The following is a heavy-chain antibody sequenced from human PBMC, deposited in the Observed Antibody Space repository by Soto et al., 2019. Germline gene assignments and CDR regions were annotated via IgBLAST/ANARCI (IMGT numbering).Heavy chain of an antibody. CDR1: GNSFANYG. CDR2: INAGNGAT. V-gene: IGHV1-3*01. D-gene: IGHD6-13*01. J-gene: IGHJ4*02. Sequence: GAAGKVSCRGSGNSFANYGKKWGGQAPGQRLEWMGWINAGNGATKYSQNFQDRVTIARDTSANTAFMELSSLRSEDTAVYFCARGSAPPGPYYFDYWAQGPLVTVSS. CDR3: ARGSAPPGPYYFDY.